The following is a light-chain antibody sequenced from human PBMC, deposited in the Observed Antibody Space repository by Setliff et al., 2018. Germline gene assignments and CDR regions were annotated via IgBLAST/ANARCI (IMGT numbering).Light chain of an antibody. CDR1: SSDVGLFNH. Sequence: QSALAQPASVSGSPGQSITISCTGTSSDVGLFNHVSWYQQHPDKAPKLIIFDVSKRPSGPSYRFSGSKSGNTASLTISGLQAEDEADYYCCSFTTTGTYVFGVGTKVTVL. CDR3: CSFTTTGTYV. CDR2: DVS. J-gene: IGLJ1*01. V-gene: IGLV2-14*03.